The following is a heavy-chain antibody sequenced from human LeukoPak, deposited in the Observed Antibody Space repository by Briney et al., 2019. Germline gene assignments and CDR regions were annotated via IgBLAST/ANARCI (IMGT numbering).Heavy chain of an antibody. Sequence: YPGGSLRLSRAASGFTFRNYAMSWVRQAPGKGLEWVSGISGSGGSTYYADSVKARFTISRDNSKNTMYLQMNSLRVEDTAVYYCAKDLYGGAYDILTGDYWGQGTLVTVSS. D-gene: IGHD3-9*01. V-gene: IGHV3-23*01. J-gene: IGHJ4*02. CDR3: AKDLYGGAYDILTGDY. CDR1: GFTFRNYA. CDR2: ISGSGGST.